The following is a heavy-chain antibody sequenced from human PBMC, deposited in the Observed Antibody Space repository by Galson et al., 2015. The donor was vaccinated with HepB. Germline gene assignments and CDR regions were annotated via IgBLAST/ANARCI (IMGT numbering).Heavy chain of an antibody. D-gene: IGHD5-18*01. J-gene: IGHJ4*02. CDR1: GFIFSTYE. CDR2: ISSSGSII. CDR3: ARVEQRWFFDY. V-gene: IGHV3-48*03. Sequence: SLRLSCAASGFIFSTYEMNWVRQAPGKGLEWVSYISSSGSIIHYADSVKGRFTISRDNAKNSLYLQMNSLRAEDTAVYYCARVEQRWFFDYWGQGTLVTVSS.